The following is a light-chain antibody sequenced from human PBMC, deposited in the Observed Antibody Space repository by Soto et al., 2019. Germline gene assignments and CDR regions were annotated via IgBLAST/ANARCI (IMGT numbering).Light chain of an antibody. CDR3: QTWGTGTVV. CDR1: SGHRTYT. Sequence: VLTQSPSASASLGASVKLTCTLSSGHRTYTIAWHQQQPEKGPRYLMRLNSDGSHSKGDGIPDRFSGSSSGAERYLTISSLQSEDEADYYCQTWGTGTVVFGGGTKLTVL. J-gene: IGLJ2*01. CDR2: LNSDGSH. V-gene: IGLV4-69*01.